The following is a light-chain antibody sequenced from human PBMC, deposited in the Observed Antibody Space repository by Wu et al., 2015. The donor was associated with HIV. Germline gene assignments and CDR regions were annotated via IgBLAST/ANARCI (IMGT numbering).Light chain of an antibody. CDR1: QSISTW. V-gene: IGKV1-5*03. Sequence: DIQMTQSPSTLSASVGDRVTITCRASQSISTWLGWYQQKPGKAPKLLIYKTSNLETGVPSRFSGSGSGTEFTLTISSLHPDDFATYYCQQYDSYPLTFGGGTKVEIK. J-gene: IGKJ4*01. CDR3: QQYDSYPLT. CDR2: KTS.